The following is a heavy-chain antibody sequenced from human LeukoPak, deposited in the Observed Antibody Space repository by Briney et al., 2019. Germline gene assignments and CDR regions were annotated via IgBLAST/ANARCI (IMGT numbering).Heavy chain of an antibody. V-gene: IGHV6-1*01. J-gene: IGHJ5*02. CDR2: TYYRSTWYN. Sequence: PAQTLSLTCAISGDSVSTNSAAWHWIRQSPSRGLEWLGRTYYRSTWYNDYAVSVRGRITVNPDTSKNQFSLHLNSVTPEDTAVYYCARRLTQYDCFDPWGQGILVTVSS. CDR1: GDSVSTNSAA. D-gene: IGHD2-2*01. CDR3: ARRLTQYDCFDP.